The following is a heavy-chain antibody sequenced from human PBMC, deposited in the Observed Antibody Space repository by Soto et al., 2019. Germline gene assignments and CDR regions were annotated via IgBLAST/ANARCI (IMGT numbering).Heavy chain of an antibody. CDR2: ISPGSRYP. CDR3: VRGGGGGLFDP. CDR1: GFTFGDSY. V-gene: IGHV3-11*06. Sequence: GGSVRLSCAGSGFTFGDSYMSWIRQAPGKGLEWLSYISPGSRYPAYADSVKGRLTISRDNAKRSLYLQMMSLTAEDTAIYYCVRGGGGGLFDPWGQGTMVTVSS. D-gene: IGHD2-15*01. J-gene: IGHJ5*02.